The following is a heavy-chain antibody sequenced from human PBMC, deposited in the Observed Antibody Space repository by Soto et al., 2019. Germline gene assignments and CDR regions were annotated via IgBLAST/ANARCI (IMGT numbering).Heavy chain of an antibody. Sequence: PGESLKISCKGSGYRFTLYWVGWVRQMPGKGLEWMGVISPGDSDTRYSPSFQGQVTISADKSISTAYLQWSSLKASDPAMYYCARLSSSIYNWFDPWGQGTLVTVSS. V-gene: IGHV5-51*01. CDR3: ARLSSSIYNWFDP. CDR1: GYRFTLYW. D-gene: IGHD6-13*01. CDR2: ISPGDSDT. J-gene: IGHJ5*02.